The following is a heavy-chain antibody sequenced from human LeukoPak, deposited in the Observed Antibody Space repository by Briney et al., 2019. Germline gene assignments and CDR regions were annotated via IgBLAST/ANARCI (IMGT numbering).Heavy chain of an antibody. J-gene: IGHJ4*02. CDR3: ARGPILRFLEWRVKALDY. CDR1: GYTLTELS. CDR2: FDPEDGET. Sequence: GASVKVSCKVSGYTLTELSMHWVRQAPGKGLEWMGGFDPEDGETIYAQKFQGRVTMTEDTSTDTAYMELSSLRSEDTAVYYCARGPILRFLEWRVKALDYWGQGTLVTVSS. D-gene: IGHD3-3*01. V-gene: IGHV1-24*01.